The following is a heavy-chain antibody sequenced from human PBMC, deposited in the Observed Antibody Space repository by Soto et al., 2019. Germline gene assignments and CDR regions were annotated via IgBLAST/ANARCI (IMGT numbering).Heavy chain of an antibody. V-gene: IGHV1-58*02. CDR1: GFTFTSSA. CDR2: IVVGSGNT. J-gene: IGHJ4*02. D-gene: IGHD2-15*01. CDR3: AAGQAGSSADFDY. Sequence: ASVKVSCKASGFTFTSSAMQWVRQARGQRLEWIGWIVVGSGNTNYAQKFQERVTITRDMSTSTAYMELSSLRSEDTAVYYCAAGQAGSSADFDYWGQGTLVTVSS.